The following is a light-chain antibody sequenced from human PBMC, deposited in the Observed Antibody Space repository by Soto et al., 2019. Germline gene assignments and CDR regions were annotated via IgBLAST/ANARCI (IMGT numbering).Light chain of an antibody. CDR2: DAS. Sequence: LLTQSPSTIALPPVERSTLSCICSQILSTYLAWYQQKPGQAPRLLIYDASRRATGIPARFGGSGSGADFTLTISTLEPEDFAVYYCQQRSSWPITLGQGTRLEIK. CDR3: QQRSSWPIT. J-gene: IGKJ5*01. V-gene: IGKV3-11*01. CDR1: QILSTY.